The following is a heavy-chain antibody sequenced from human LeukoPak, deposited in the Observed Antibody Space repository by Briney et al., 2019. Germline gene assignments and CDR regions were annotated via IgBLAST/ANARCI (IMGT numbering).Heavy chain of an antibody. CDR2: ISGSGANT. V-gene: IGHV3-23*01. D-gene: IGHD2-2*01. CDR3: AGYCSTTTCYSSPNWFDP. J-gene: IGHJ5*02. Sequence: GGTLTLSCAASGFTFSSYGMSWVRQAPGKGLEWISGISGSGANTYYADSVKGRFTISRDNSKNTLYLQMNSLRAEDTAVYYCAGYCSTTTCYSSPNWFDPWGQGTLVTVSS. CDR1: GFTFSSYG.